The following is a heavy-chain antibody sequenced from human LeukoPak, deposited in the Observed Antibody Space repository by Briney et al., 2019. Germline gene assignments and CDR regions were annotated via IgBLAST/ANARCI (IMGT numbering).Heavy chain of an antibody. J-gene: IGHJ4*02. CDR1: GYTFTSYD. V-gene: IGHV1-8*01. D-gene: IGHD3-3*01. Sequence: ASVKVSCKASGYTFTSYDINWVRQATGQGLEWVGWMNSNSGDTGYAQKFQGRVTMTRNTSIGTAYMELSSLRSEDTAVYYCARGGPARGFWSGYYQNYWGQGTLVTVSS. CDR3: ARGGPARGFWSGYYQNY. CDR2: MNSNSGDT.